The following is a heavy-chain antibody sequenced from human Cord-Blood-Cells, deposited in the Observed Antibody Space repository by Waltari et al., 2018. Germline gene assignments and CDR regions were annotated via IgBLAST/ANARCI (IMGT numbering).Heavy chain of an antibody. V-gene: IGHV4-39*01. D-gene: IGHD6-6*01. CDR3: AGGSSSVAFDI. J-gene: IGHJ3*02. CDR2: IYYSGST. Sequence: QLQLQESGPGLVKPSETLSLTCTVSGGSISSSSYYWGWIRQPPGKGLEWIGSIYYSGSTYYNPSLKSRVTISVDTSKNQFSLKLSSATAADTAVYCCAGGSSSVAFDIWGQGTMVTVSS. CDR1: GGSISSSSYY.